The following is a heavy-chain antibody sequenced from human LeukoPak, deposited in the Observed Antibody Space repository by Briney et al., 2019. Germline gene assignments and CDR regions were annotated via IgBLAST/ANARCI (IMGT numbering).Heavy chain of an antibody. CDR3: AGKNDYSNYGIDP. D-gene: IGHD4-11*01. J-gene: IGHJ5*02. Sequence: SETLSLTCTVSGGSISSSSYYWGWIRQPPGKGLEWIGSIYYSGSTYYNPSLKSRVTISVDTSKNQFSLKLSSVTAADTAVYYCAGKNDYSNYGIDPWGQGTLVTVSS. V-gene: IGHV4-39*07. CDR2: IYYSGST. CDR1: GGSISSSSYY.